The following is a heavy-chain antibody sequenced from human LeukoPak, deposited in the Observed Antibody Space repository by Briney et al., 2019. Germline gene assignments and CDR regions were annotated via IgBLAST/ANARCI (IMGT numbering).Heavy chain of an antibody. V-gene: IGHV3-21*01. CDR2: ISSSSSYI. CDR1: GFTFSSYS. CDR3: ARRMVAVAGTGVDY. J-gene: IGHJ4*02. D-gene: IGHD6-19*01. Sequence: GGSLRLSCAASGFTFSSYSMNWVRQAPGKGLEWVSSISSSSSYIYYADSVKGRFTISRDNAKNSLYLQMNSLRAEDMAVYYCARRMVAVAGTGVDYWGQGTLVTVSS.